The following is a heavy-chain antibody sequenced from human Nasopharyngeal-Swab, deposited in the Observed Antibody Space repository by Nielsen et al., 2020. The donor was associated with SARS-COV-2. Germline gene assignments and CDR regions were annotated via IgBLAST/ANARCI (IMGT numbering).Heavy chain of an antibody. J-gene: IGHJ3*02. CDR2: INTNTGNP. CDR1: VYTFTSYA. V-gene: IGHV7-4-1*02. Sequence: ASVKVSCKASVYTFTSYAMNWVRQAPGQGREWMGWINTNTGNPTYAQGFTGRFVISLDTSVSKAYLQISSLKAEDTAVYYCAREYSGDYRAFDIWGQGTMVTVSS. D-gene: IGHD1-26*01. CDR3: AREYSGDYRAFDI.